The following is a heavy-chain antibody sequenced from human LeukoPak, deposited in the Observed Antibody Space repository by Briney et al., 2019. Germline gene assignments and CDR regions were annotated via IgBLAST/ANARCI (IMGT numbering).Heavy chain of an antibody. CDR2: ISSSSSYI. V-gene: IGHV3-21*01. CDR1: GFTFSSYS. J-gene: IGHJ6*03. D-gene: IGHD4-23*01. Sequence: GGSLRLYCAASGFTFSSYSMNWVRQAPGKGLEWVSSISSSSSYIYYADSVKGRFTISRDNAKNLLYLQMSSLRAEDTAVYYCARAFGKKYGGNFYYYYMDVWGKGTTVTVS. CDR3: ARAFGKKYGGNFYYYYMDV.